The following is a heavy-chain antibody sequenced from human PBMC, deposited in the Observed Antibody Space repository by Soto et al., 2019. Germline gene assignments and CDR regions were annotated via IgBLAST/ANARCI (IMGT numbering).Heavy chain of an antibody. J-gene: IGHJ6*02. CDR1: GGTFSSYA. CDR3: ARDKYNWNSYYYYGMDV. Sequence: QVQLVQSGAEVKKPGSSVKVSCKASGGTFSSYAISWVRQAPGQGLEWMGGIIPIFGTANYAQKFQGRVTITAXXSXSXXYMELSSLRSEDTAVYYCARDKYNWNSYYYYGMDVWGQGTTVTVSS. D-gene: IGHD1-7*01. V-gene: IGHV1-69*12. CDR2: IIPIFGTA.